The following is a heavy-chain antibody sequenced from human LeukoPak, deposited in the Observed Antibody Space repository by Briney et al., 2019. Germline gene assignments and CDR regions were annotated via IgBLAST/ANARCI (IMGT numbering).Heavy chain of an antibody. CDR3: ARGAEYYAIWRGYAGYSDY. J-gene: IGHJ4*02. CDR2: IYHRGST. CDR1: GYSISNGYY. Sequence: SETLSLTCTVSGYSISNGYYWGWIRQPPGKGLEWVGSIYHRGSTYYNPSLRSRVTISLDRSKKKFSLKLTSVTAADTAVYFCARGAEYYAIWRGYAGYSDYWGQGIAVTVSS. V-gene: IGHV4-38-2*02. D-gene: IGHD3-3*01.